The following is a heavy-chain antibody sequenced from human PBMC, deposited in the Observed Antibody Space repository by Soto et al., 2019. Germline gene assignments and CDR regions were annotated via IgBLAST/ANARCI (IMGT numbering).Heavy chain of an antibody. J-gene: IGHJ6*02. Sequence: GGSMILSCAASGFPFSSYCMHWVRQAPGKGLEWVAVISYDGSNKYYADSVKGRFTISRDNSKNTLYLQMNSLRAEDTAVYYCAKDSVVPAAIDYYGMDVWGQGTTVTVSS. CDR3: AKDSVVPAAIDYYGMDV. CDR1: GFPFSSYC. V-gene: IGHV3-30*18. D-gene: IGHD2-2*01. CDR2: ISYDGSNK.